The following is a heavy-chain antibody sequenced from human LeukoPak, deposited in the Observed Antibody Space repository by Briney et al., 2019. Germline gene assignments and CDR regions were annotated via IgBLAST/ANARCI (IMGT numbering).Heavy chain of an antibody. CDR1: GYTFTGYY. J-gene: IGHJ4*02. D-gene: IGHD4-23*01. V-gene: IGHV1-2*02. Sequence: ASVKVSCKASGYTFTGYYMHWVRQAPGQGLEWMGWINPKSGGTNYPQKFQGRVTMTRDTSISTAYMELSRLRSDDTAVYYCARGIYGGNSPLVDYWGQGTLVTVSS. CDR3: ARGIYGGNSPLVDY. CDR2: INPKSGGT.